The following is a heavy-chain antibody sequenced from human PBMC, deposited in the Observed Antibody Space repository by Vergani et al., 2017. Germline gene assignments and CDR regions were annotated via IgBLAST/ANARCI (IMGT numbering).Heavy chain of an antibody. Sequence: QVQLQQWGAGLLKPSETLSLTCAVYGGSFSGYYWSWIRQPPGKGLEWIGEINHSGSTNYNPSLKSRVTISVDTSKNQFSLKLGSVTAADTAVYYCARGLDYYFDYWGQGTLVTVSS. CDR2: INHSGST. CDR3: ARGLDYYFDY. J-gene: IGHJ4*02. CDR1: GGSFSGYY. V-gene: IGHV4-34*01.